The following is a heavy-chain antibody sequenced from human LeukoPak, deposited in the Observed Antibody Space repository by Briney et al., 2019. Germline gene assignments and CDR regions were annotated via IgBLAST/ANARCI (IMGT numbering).Heavy chain of an antibody. CDR1: GVSISSYY. Sequence: SETLSLTCTVSGVSISSYYWTWIRQPPGKGLEWIGYVYNSGSTSYNPSLKSRVTISVDTSKNQFSLTLTSVTAADTAVYYCARRAGDYPHPYDYWGQGTLVTVSS. CDR3: ARRAGDYPHPYDY. D-gene: IGHD4-17*01. CDR2: VYNSGST. V-gene: IGHV4-59*01. J-gene: IGHJ4*02.